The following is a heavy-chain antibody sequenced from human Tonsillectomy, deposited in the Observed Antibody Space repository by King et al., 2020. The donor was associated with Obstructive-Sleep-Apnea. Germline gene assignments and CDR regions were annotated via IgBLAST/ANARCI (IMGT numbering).Heavy chain of an antibody. Sequence: VQLVESGGGLVQPGRSLRLSCAASGFTFDDYAMHWVRQAPGKGLEWVSGISWNSGSIGYADSVKGRFTISRDNAKNSLYLQMNSLRAEDTALYYCAKDMCGSYYYYGMDVWGQGTTVTVSS. CDR3: AKDMCGSYYYYGMDV. CDR1: GFTFDDYA. J-gene: IGHJ6*02. D-gene: IGHD1-26*01. V-gene: IGHV3-9*01. CDR2: ISWNSGSI.